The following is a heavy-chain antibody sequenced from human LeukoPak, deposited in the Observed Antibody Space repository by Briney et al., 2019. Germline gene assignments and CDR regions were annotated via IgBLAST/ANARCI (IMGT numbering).Heavy chain of an antibody. CDR1: GGSISPNY. CDR2: VYSSGST. J-gene: IGHJ5*02. D-gene: IGHD3-22*01. V-gene: IGHV4-4*07. CDR3: AKDYYDSSEGWFDP. Sequence: PSETLSLTCTVSGGSISPNYWSWIRQPAGKGLEWIGRVYSSGSTKYNPSLKSRVTMSVDTSKNQYYLKMSSVTAADTAVYYCAKDYYDSSEGWFDPWGQGTLVTVSS.